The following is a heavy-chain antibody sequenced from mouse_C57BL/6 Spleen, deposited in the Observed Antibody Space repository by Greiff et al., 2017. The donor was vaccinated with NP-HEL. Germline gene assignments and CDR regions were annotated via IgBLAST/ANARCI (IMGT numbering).Heavy chain of an antibody. J-gene: IGHJ4*01. CDR2: IYPGDGDT. CDR1: GYAFSSSW. Sequence: VRLQQSGPELVKPGASVKISCKASGYAFSSSWMNWVKQRPGKGLEWIGRIYPGDGDTNYNGKFKGKATLTADKSSSTAYMQLSSLTSADSAVYFCARSYYDYYAMDYWGQGTSVTVSS. CDR3: ARSYYDYYAMDY. V-gene: IGHV1-82*01. D-gene: IGHD2-1*01.